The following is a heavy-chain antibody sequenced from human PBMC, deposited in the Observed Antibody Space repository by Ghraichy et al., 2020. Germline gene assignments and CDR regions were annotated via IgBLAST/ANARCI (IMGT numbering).Heavy chain of an antibody. Sequence: GSLRLSCAVYGGSFSGYYWSWIRQPPGKGLEWIGEINHSGSTNYNPSLKSRVTISVDTSKNQFSLKLSSVTAADTAVYYCARGSRKYSYGVSFDYWGQGTLVTVSS. D-gene: IGHD5-18*01. V-gene: IGHV4-34*01. CDR3: ARGSRKYSYGVSFDY. CDR1: GGSFSGYY. J-gene: IGHJ4*02. CDR2: INHSGST.